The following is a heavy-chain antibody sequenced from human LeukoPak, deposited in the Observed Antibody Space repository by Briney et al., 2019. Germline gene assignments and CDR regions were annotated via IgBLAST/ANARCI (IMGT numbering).Heavy chain of an antibody. CDR3: ARDRNSGYCTNGVCSYYMDV. CDR1: GFTFSSYA. CDR2: ISYDGSNK. V-gene: IGHV3-30-3*01. D-gene: IGHD2-8*01. Sequence: GGSLRLSCAASGFTFSSYAMHWVRQAPGKGLEWVAVISYDGSNKYYADSVKGRFTISRDNSKNTLYLQMNSLRAEDTAVYYCARDRNSGYCTNGVCSYYMDVWGKGTTVTVSS. J-gene: IGHJ6*03.